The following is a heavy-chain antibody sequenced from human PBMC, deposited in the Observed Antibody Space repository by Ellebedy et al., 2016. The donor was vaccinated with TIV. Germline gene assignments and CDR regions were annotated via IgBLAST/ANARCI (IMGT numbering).Heavy chain of an antibody. D-gene: IGHD6-19*01. J-gene: IGHJ4*02. CDR1: GYTFSDYG. Sequence: AASVKVSCKTSGYTFSDYGISWVRQAPGQGLEWMGWINTATSNTNYAQKFQGRVPMTRDTSTSTVHMELASLRSDDTAVYYSARDQRGGYNSGWFNYWGQGTRVTVSS. V-gene: IGHV1-18*04. CDR2: INTATSNT. CDR3: ARDQRGGYNSGWFNY.